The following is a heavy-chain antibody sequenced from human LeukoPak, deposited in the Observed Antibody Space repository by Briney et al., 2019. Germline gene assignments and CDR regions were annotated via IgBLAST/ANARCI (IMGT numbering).Heavy chain of an antibody. D-gene: IGHD2-15*01. J-gene: IGHJ3*01. CDR2: ISYDGSNK. CDR3: AKVPLVVVVAVPL. CDR1: RFTFSSYA. V-gene: IGHV3-30-3*01. Sequence: GRSLRLSCAASRFTFSSYAMHWVRQAPGKGLEWVAVISYDGSNKYYADSVKGRFTISRDNSKNTLYLQMNSLRAEDTAVYYCAKVPLVVVVAVPLWGQGTMVTVSS.